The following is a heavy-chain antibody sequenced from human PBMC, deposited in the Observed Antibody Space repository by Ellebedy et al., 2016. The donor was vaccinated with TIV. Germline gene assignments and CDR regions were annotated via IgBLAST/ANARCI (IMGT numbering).Heavy chain of an antibody. CDR2: IIPIFGTA. CDR3: ARMPYYYDSSGLDAFDI. CDR1: GGTFSSYA. Sequence: SVKVSCXASGGTFSSYAISWVRQAPGQGLEWMGGIIPIFGTANYAQKFQGRVTITADKSTSTAYMELSSLRSEDTAVYYCARMPYYYDSSGLDAFDIWGQGTMVTVSS. D-gene: IGHD3-22*01. J-gene: IGHJ3*02. V-gene: IGHV1-69*06.